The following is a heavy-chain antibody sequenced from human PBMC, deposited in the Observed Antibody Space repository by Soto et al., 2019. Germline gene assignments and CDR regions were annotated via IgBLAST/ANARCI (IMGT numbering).Heavy chain of an antibody. CDR2: INPSGST. V-gene: IGHV4-34*01. D-gene: IGHD6-13*01. J-gene: IGHJ5*02. CDR1: GGSFSGYY. CDR3: ARASIAAAGPHHWFDP. Sequence: PSETLSLTFAVYGGSFSGYYWSWIRQPPWKGLEWIGGINPSGSTNYNPSLKSRVTISVDTSKNQFSLKLSSVTAADTDVYYCARASIAAAGPHHWFDPWVQGTLV.